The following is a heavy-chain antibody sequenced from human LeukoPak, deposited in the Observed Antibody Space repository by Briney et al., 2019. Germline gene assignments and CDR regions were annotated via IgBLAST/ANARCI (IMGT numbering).Heavy chain of an antibody. J-gene: IGHJ4*02. CDR3: ARDGYSSGWDYGPIEDY. D-gene: IGHD6-19*01. CDR1: GYTFTSYG. V-gene: IGHV1-18*01. Sequence: GASVKVSCKASGYTFTSYGISWVRQAPGQGLEWMGWISAYNGNTNYAQKLQGRVTMTTDTSTSTAYMELRSLRSDDTAVYYCARDGYSSGWDYGPIEDYWGQGTLVTVSS. CDR2: ISAYNGNT.